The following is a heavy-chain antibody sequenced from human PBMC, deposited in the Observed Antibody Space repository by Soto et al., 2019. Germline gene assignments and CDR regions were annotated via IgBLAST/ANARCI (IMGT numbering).Heavy chain of an antibody. J-gene: IGHJ4*02. CDR2: IIPIFGTA. Sequence: GASGKVSCEASGRTFGSYASSWVRQAPGQGLEWMGGIIPIFGTANYAQKFQGRVTITADESTSTAYMELSSLRSEDTAVYYCARDQRYYDSSGYPGYFDYWGQGTLVTVSS. D-gene: IGHD3-22*01. CDR1: GRTFGSYA. CDR3: ARDQRYYDSSGYPGYFDY. V-gene: IGHV1-69*13.